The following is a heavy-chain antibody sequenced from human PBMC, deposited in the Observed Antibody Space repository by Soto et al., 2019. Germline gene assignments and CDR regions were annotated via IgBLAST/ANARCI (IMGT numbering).Heavy chain of an antibody. CDR3: AGLGQYYYGSGSYKSWFDP. V-gene: IGHV3-53*01. CDR2: IYSGGST. D-gene: IGHD3-10*01. CDR1: GFTVSSNY. J-gene: IGHJ5*02. Sequence: LRLSCAASGFTVSSNYMSWVRQAPGKGLEWVSVIYSGGSTYYADSVKGRFTISRDNSKNTLYLQMNSLRAEDTAVYYCAGLGQYYYGSGSYKSWFDPWGQGTLVTVSS.